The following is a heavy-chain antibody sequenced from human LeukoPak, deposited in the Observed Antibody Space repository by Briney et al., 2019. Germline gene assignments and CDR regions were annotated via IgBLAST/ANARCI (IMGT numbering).Heavy chain of an antibody. CDR1: GFNFSSYA. Sequence: GGSLRLSCAASGFNFSSYAMYWVRQAPGKGLEWVSYISNTGNSIVYADSVKGRFTISRDNAKNSLFLQMNSLRAEDTAVYYCARARGAGPGAHFDYWGQGTLVIVSS. CDR2: ISNTGNSI. J-gene: IGHJ4*02. D-gene: IGHD3-10*01. CDR3: ARARGAGPGAHFDY. V-gene: IGHV3-48*03.